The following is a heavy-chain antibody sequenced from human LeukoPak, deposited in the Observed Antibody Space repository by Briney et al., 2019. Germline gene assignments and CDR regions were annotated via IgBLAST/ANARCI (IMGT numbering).Heavy chain of an antibody. V-gene: IGHV3-7*01. CDR3: ARASPVASTQHFDY. Sequence: GGSLRLSCEASGFTFSNYWMSWVRQAPGKGLEWVANISPDGSAAFYVDPVKGRFTISRDNAKNSLYLQMNSLRAEDTAVYYCARASPVASTQHFDYWGQGTLVTVSS. CDR2: ISPDGSAA. D-gene: IGHD6-19*01. J-gene: IGHJ4*02. CDR1: GFTFSNYW.